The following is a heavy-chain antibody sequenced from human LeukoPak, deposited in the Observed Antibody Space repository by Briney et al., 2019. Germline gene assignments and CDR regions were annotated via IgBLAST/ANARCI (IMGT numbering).Heavy chain of an antibody. CDR1: GDSGSSNSAS. Sequence: SQTLSLTRAISGDSGSSNSASWNWIRQSPSRGLEWLGRTYYRSQQWHSDYSPSVKGRITLNPDTSKNQFSLHLNSMTPEDTAVYYCGRETDFGVVTNWGQGTLVTVSS. J-gene: IGHJ4*02. V-gene: IGHV6-1*01. CDR3: GRETDFGVVTN. D-gene: IGHD3-3*01. CDR2: TYYRSQQWHS.